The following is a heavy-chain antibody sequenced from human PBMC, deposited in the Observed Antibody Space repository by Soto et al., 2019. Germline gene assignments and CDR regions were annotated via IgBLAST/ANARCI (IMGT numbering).Heavy chain of an antibody. D-gene: IGHD6-19*01. CDR1: GFTFSSYG. CDR3: AKVRRSGWYVDLDY. V-gene: IGHV3-30*18. Sequence: QVQLVESGGGVVQPGRSLRLSCAASGFTFSSYGMHWVRQAPGKGLEWVAVISYDGSNKYYADSVKGRFTISRDNSKNTLYLQMNSLRAEDTAVYYCAKVRRSGWYVDLDYWGQGTLVTVSS. CDR2: ISYDGSNK. J-gene: IGHJ4*02.